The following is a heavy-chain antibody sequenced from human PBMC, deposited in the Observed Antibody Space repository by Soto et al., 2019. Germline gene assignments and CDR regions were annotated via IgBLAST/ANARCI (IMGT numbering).Heavy chain of an antibody. V-gene: IGHV3-7*01. J-gene: IGHJ6*02. Sequence: EVQLVESGGGLVQPGGSLRLSCEASGFMFSAYWMSWVRQDPRKGLEWVATISGGASDKFYVDSVKGRFTISRDDANNILYLQLTSLGVEDTAVYYCATDGAAGAVMGVWGQGTTVTVSS. CDR2: ISGGASDK. CDR3: ATDGAAGAVMGV. D-gene: IGHD6-13*01. CDR1: GFMFSAYW.